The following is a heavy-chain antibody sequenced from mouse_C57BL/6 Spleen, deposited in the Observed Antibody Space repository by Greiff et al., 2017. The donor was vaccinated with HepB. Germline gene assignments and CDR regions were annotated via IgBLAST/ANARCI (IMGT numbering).Heavy chain of an antibody. Sequence: EVQGVESGGGLVKPGGSLKLSCAASGFTFSDYGMHWVRQAPEKGLEWVAYISSGSSTIYYADTVKGRCTISRDNAKNTLFLQMTSLRSEDTAMYYCARGGLRHYAMDYWGQGTSVTVSS. V-gene: IGHV5-17*01. CDR1: GFTFSDYG. CDR3: ARGGLRHYAMDY. D-gene: IGHD2-2*01. J-gene: IGHJ4*01. CDR2: ISSGSSTI.